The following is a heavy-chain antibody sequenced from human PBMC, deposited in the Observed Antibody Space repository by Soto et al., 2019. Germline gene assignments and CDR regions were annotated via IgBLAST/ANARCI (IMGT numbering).Heavy chain of an antibody. CDR3: ARGGYSYGYFDY. J-gene: IGHJ4*02. D-gene: IGHD5-18*01. Sequence: SETLSLTCAVYGGSFSGYYWSWIRQPPGKGLEWIGEINHSGSTNYNPSLKSRVTISVDTSKNQFSLKLSSVTAADTAVYYCARGGYSYGYFDYWGQGTLVTVSS. CDR1: GGSFSGYY. V-gene: IGHV4-34*01. CDR2: INHSGST.